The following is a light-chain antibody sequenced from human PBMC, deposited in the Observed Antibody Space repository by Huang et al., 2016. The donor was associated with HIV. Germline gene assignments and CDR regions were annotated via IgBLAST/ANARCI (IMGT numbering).Light chain of an antibody. Sequence: EIVLTQSPATLSLSPGDRAALSGRASQSVSSYLAWYQQKPGQAPRLLIYDASNRATGIPARFSGSGSGTDFTLTISSLEPEDFAVYYCQQRSTWPFTFGPGTKVDIK. CDR3: QQRSTWPFT. V-gene: IGKV3-11*01. CDR1: QSVSSY. J-gene: IGKJ3*01. CDR2: DAS.